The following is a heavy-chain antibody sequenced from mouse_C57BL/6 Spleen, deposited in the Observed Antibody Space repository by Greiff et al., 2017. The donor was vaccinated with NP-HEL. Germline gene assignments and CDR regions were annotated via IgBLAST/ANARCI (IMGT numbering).Heavy chain of an antibody. D-gene: IGHD2-1*01. CDR2: ISSGSSTI. V-gene: IGHV5-17*01. CDR1: GFTFSDYG. Sequence: EVKVVESGGGLVKPGGSLKLSCAASGFTFSDYGMHWVRQAPEKGLEWVAYISSGSSTIYYADTVKGRFTISRDNAKNTLFLQMTSLRSEDTAMYYCARYYGNPHYYAMDYWGQGTSVTVSS. CDR3: ARYYGNPHYYAMDY. J-gene: IGHJ4*01.